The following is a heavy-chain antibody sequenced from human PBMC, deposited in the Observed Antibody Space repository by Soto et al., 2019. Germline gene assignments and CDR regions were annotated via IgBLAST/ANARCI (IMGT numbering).Heavy chain of an antibody. CDR1: GGTLSHYT. D-gene: IGHD1-26*01. CDR2: VSPILDIS. CDR3: ARHVRIVGQSGAPGLFGT. J-gene: IGHJ5*02. V-gene: IGHV1-69*02. Sequence: QVQLVQSGPEVKKPGSSVMVSCTASGGTLSHYTISWLRQAPGQGLEYMGRVSPILDISNYAQKFQGRATITSEKSTNTAYLELSIWSSEATTVYSWARHVRIVGQSGAPGLFGTWGQGTQPTVSS.